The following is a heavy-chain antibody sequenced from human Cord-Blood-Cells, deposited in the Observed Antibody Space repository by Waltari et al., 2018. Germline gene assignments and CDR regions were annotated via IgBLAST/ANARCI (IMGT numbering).Heavy chain of an antibody. Sequence: QVQLVQSGAEVKKPGASVKVSCKASDYTFTSYGISWVRQAPGQGLEWMGWISAYNGNTNDAQKLQCRVTLTTDTSTIKAYMELRSLRSDDTAVYYCTRMRSPLDAIVVVPAAMSGWFAPWGQGTLVTVSS. D-gene: IGHD2-2*01. J-gene: IGHJ5*02. CDR3: TRMRSPLDAIVVVPAAMSGWFAP. CDR2: ISAYNGNT. CDR1: DYTFTSYG. V-gene: IGHV1-18*04.